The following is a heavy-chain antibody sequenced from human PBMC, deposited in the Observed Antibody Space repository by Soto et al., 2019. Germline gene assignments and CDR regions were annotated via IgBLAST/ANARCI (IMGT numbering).Heavy chain of an antibody. CDR1: GGSFSDYY. CDR3: AKAISDYYAPFDF. CDR2: IHHSGST. D-gene: IGHD3-22*01. J-gene: IGHJ4*02. Sequence: PSETLSLTCAVYGGSFSDYYWTWIRQPPGKGLEWIGEIHHSGSTNYNPSLKSRVTISLDTSKNQFSLKLSSVTAEDTAVYYCAKAISDYYAPFDFWGQGTLVTVSS. V-gene: IGHV4-34*01.